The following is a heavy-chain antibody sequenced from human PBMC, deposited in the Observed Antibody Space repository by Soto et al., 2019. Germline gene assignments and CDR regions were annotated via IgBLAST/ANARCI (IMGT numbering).Heavy chain of an antibody. J-gene: IGHJ6*02. V-gene: IGHV3-23*01. CDR1: GFTFSSYA. CDR2: ISGSGGST. CDR3: AKVGSSSWYGYYYYGMDV. Sequence: EVQLSESGGGLVQPGGSLRLSCAASGFTFSSYAMSWVRQAPGKGLEWVSAISGSGGSTYYADSVKGRFTISRDNSKNTLYLQMNSLRAEDTAVYYCAKVGSSSWYGYYYYGMDVWGQGTTVTVSS. D-gene: IGHD6-13*01.